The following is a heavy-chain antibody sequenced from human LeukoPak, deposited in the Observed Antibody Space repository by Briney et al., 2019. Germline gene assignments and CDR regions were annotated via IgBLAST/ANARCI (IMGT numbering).Heavy chain of an antibody. CDR3: ARGRPHGNDY. J-gene: IGHJ4*02. CDR2: ISGTGGST. D-gene: IGHD4-23*01. Sequence: GGSLRLSCAASGFTFSSYAMSWVRQAPGKGLEWVAGISGTGGSTHYADSVKGRFTISRDNSKNTVYLQMNSLRVEDTAVYYCARGRPHGNDYWGQGTLVTVSS. V-gene: IGHV3-23*01. CDR1: GFTFSSYA.